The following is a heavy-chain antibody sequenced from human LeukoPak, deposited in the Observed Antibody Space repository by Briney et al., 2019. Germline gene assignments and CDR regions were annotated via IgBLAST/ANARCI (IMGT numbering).Heavy chain of an antibody. J-gene: IGHJ4*02. CDR3: ARVLGSRHYYESTGYLDY. Sequence: ASVKVSCKASGYTFTIYDITWVRQAPGQGLEWMGWITANNGNTNYAQKFQGRVTMTTDTSTSTAYMELRSLRSDDTAVYYCARVLGSRHYYESTGYLDYWGQGTLATVSS. D-gene: IGHD3-22*01. CDR2: ITANNGNT. V-gene: IGHV1-18*01. CDR1: GYTFTIYD.